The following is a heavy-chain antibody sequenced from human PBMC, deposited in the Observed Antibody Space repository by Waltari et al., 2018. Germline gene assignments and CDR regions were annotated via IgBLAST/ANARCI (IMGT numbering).Heavy chain of an antibody. CDR3: ASVGGYCSGGSCFQFDY. V-gene: IGHV4-59*11. J-gene: IGHJ4*02. Sequence: QVQLQESGPGLVKPSETLSLTCTVSGGSISSHYWSWIRQPPGKGLEWIGYIYYSGSTNYNPSLKSRVTRSVDTSKNQFSLKLSSVTAADTAVYYCASVGGYCSGGSCFQFDYWGQGTLVTVSS. CDR2: IYYSGST. D-gene: IGHD2-15*01. CDR1: GGSISSHY.